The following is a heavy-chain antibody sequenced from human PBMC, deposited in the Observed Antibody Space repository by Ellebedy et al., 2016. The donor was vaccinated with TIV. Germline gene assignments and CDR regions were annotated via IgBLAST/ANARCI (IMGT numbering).Heavy chain of an antibody. D-gene: IGHD4-23*01. V-gene: IGHV3-30*12. J-gene: IGHJ5*02. Sequence: GESLKISCAASGFTFTKYGMHLVRQAPGKGLEWAAPVNSDESNKYYADSVKGRFTISRDNAKNSLYLQMNSLRVEDTAIYYCAGDPGYGGEKGYNWYDPWGQGTLVTVSS. CDR1: GFTFTKYG. CDR2: VNSDESNK. CDR3: AGDPGYGGEKGYNWYDP.